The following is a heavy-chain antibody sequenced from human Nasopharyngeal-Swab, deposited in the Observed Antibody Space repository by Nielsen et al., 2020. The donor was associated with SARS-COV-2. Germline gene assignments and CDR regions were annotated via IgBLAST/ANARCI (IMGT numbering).Heavy chain of an antibody. CDR2: IYYSGST. CDR1: GGSISSYY. J-gene: IGHJ2*01. CDR3: ASGRDGYNLLPGPAYFDL. V-gene: IGHV4-59*12. D-gene: IGHD5-24*01. Sequence: GSLRLSSTVSGGSISSYYWSWIRQPPGKGLEWIGYIYYSGSTNYNPSLKSRVTISVDTSKTQFSLKLSSVTAADTAVYYCASGRDGYNLLPGPAYFDLWGRGTLVTVSS.